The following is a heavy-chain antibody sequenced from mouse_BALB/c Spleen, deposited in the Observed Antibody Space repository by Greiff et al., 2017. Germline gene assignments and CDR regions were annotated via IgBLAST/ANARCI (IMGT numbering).Heavy chain of an antibody. V-gene: IGHV1-12*01. CDR2: IYPGNGDT. J-gene: IGHJ2*01. CDR3: ARKRPDYFDY. CDR1: GYTFTSYN. Sequence: VQLQQPGAELVKPGASVKMSCKASGYTFTSYNMHWVKQTPGQGLEWIGAIYPGNGDTSYNQKFKGKATLTADKSSSTAYMQLSSLTSEDSAVYYCARKRPDYFDYWGQGTTLTVSS.